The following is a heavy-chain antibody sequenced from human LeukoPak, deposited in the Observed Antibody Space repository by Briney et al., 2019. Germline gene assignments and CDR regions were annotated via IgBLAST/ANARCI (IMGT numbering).Heavy chain of an antibody. Sequence: GGSLRLSCVASGFTFNTHSMNWVRQAPGKGLEWISSISSSSSYTYYADSVKGRFTISRDNAKNSLYLQMNTLRAEDTAVYYCAKRRGLELLYYYYMDVWGKGTTVTVSS. V-gene: IGHV3-21*01. D-gene: IGHD1-7*01. J-gene: IGHJ6*03. CDR3: AKRRGLELLYYYYMDV. CDR1: GFTFNTHS. CDR2: ISSSSSYT.